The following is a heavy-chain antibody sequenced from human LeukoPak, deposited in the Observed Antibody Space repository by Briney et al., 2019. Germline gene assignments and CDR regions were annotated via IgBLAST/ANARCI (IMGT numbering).Heavy chain of an antibody. D-gene: IGHD2-2*01. CDR3: ARSEVPAAMSDY. V-gene: IGHV3-30-3*01. Sequence: GGSLRLSCAASGFTFSSYAMHWVRQAPGKGLEWVAVISYDGSNKYYADSVKGRFTISRDNSKNTLYLQMNSLRAEDTAVYYCARSEVPAAMSDYWGQGTLVTVPS. CDR1: GFTFSSYA. CDR2: ISYDGSNK. J-gene: IGHJ4*02.